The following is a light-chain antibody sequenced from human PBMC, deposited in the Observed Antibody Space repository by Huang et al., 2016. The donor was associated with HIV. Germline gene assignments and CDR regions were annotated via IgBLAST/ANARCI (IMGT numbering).Light chain of an antibody. CDR3: QQYSSSSWT. Sequence: EVVLTQSPGTLSLSPGERVTLSCRASQSVNNNYLAWYQQKRGQSPRLLIYGASSRATGIPDRFSGSGSGTDFTLTINRLEPEDFAVYYCQQYSSSSWTFGQGTKVEIK. V-gene: IGKV3-20*01. CDR1: QSVNNNY. CDR2: GAS. J-gene: IGKJ1*01.